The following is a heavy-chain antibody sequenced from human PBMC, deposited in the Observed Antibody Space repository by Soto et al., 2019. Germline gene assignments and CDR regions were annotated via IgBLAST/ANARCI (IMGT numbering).Heavy chain of an antibody. Sequence: QVQLQESGPRLVKPSETLSLTCTVSGGSISGYYWSWIRQSPGKGLEWVGYIYYSGSTNYDPSLKRRLTISVDTSKNQFSLMLRSVNAADTAVYYCARGRPEQGNYYLFGFDSWGQGTLVTVSS. CDR1: GGSISGYY. CDR2: IYYSGST. CDR3: ARGRPEQGNYYLFGFDS. J-gene: IGHJ4*02. V-gene: IGHV4-59*01. D-gene: IGHD3-22*01.